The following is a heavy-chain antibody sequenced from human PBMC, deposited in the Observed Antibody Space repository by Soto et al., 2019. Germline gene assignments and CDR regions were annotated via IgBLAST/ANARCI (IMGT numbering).Heavy chain of an antibody. D-gene: IGHD3-3*01. V-gene: IGHV4-30-4*01. CDR2: IYYSGST. CDR1: GGSISSGDYY. J-gene: IGHJ5*02. CDR3: ARVSSYYDFWSGTNWFDP. Sequence: QVQLQESGPGLVKPSQTLSLTCTVSGGSISSGDYYWSWIRQPPGKGPEWIGYIYYSGSTYYNPSLKSRVTISVDTSKNQFSLKLSSVTAADTAVYYCARVSSYYDFWSGTNWFDPWGQGTLVTVSS.